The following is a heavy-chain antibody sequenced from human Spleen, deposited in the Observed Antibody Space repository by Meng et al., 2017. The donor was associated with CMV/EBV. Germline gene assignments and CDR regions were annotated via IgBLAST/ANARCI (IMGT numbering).Heavy chain of an antibody. CDR1: GFTFSAYS. Sequence: GESLKISCAASGFTFSAYSMNWVRQAPGKGLEWVSRINSDGSSTSYADSVKGRFTISRDNAKNTLYLQMNSLRAEDTAVYYCAKDQGPYYHDSSGYFDYWGQGALVTVSS. V-gene: IGHV3-74*01. J-gene: IGHJ4*02. D-gene: IGHD3-22*01. CDR2: INSDGSST. CDR3: AKDQGPYYHDSSGYFDY.